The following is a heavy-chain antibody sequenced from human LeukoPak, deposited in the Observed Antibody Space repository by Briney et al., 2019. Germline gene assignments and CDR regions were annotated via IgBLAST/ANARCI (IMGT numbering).Heavy chain of an antibody. Sequence: SETLSLTCAVYGGSFSGYYWSWIRQHPGKGLEWIGYIYYSGSTDYNPSLKSRVTISVDTSKNQFSLKLSSVTAAGTAVYYCARVAIHGSGAQNWFDPWGQGTLVTVSS. CDR3: ARVAIHGSGAQNWFDP. CDR1: GGSFSGYY. V-gene: IGHV4-31*11. CDR2: IYYSGST. J-gene: IGHJ5*02. D-gene: IGHD3-10*01.